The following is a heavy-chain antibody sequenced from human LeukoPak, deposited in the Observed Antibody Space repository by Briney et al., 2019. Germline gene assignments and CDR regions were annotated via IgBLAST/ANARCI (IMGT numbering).Heavy chain of an antibody. D-gene: IGHD4-17*01. Sequence: SETLSLTCTVSGGSISSYYWSWIRQPPGKGLEWIGYIYYSGSTNYNPSLKSRVTISVDTSKHQFSLKLSSVTAADPAVYYCARVGDYLYYYYGMDVWGQGTTVTVSS. CDR3: ARVGDYLYYYYGMDV. J-gene: IGHJ6*02. CDR1: GGSISSYY. V-gene: IGHV4-59*01. CDR2: IYYSGST.